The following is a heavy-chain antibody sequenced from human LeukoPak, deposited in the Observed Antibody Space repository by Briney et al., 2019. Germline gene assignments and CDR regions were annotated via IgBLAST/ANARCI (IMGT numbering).Heavy chain of an antibody. Sequence: SETLSLTCTVSGVSISSSGYYWGWIRQPPGKGLEWIGSIYYSGCPYYNQSLKSQVTISVDTSKKPFFLKLSSVTAADTAVYYCARHVGFITMVRGVINNNWFDPWGQGTLVTVSS. CDR1: GVSISSSGYY. CDR3: ARHVGFITMVRGVINNNWFDP. V-gene: IGHV4-39*01. CDR2: IYYSGCP. J-gene: IGHJ5*02. D-gene: IGHD3-10*01.